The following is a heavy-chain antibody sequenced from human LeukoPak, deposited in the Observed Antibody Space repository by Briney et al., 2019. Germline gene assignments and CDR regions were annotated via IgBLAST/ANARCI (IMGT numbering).Heavy chain of an antibody. CDR3: AREGDYYDSSGYYSGGAFDI. V-gene: IGHV4-39*02. J-gene: IGHJ3*02. Sequence: PSETLSLTCTVSGGSISSSSYYWGWIRQPPGKGLEWIGSISHSGNTYYNPSLQSRVAISGDTSKNHFSLRLSSVTAADTAVYYCAREGDYYDSSGYYSGGAFDIWGQGTMVTVSS. D-gene: IGHD3-22*01. CDR1: GGSISSSSYY. CDR2: ISHSGNT.